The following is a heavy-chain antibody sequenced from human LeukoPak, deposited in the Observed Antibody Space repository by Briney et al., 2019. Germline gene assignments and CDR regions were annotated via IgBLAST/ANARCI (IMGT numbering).Heavy chain of an antibody. J-gene: IGHJ4*02. V-gene: IGHV3-30-3*01. D-gene: IGHD5-18*01. CDR1: GFTFGSYA. Sequence: PGGSLRLSCAASGFTFGSYAMHWVRQAPGKGLEWVAVISYDGSNKYYADSVKGRFTISRDNSKNTLYLQMTSLRAEDTAVYYCARGSLGYSCWGQGTLVTVSS. CDR3: ARGSLGYSC. CDR2: ISYDGSNK.